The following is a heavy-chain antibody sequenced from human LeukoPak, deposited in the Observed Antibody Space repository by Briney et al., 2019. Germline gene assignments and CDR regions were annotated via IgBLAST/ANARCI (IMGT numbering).Heavy chain of an antibody. Sequence: GGSLRLSCAASGFTFSSYWMSWVRQAPGKGLEWVANIKQDGSEKYYMDSVKGRFTISRDNAKNSLYLQMNSLRAEDTAVYYCARDKGGFSYGYDYWGEGTLVTVS. V-gene: IGHV3-7*01. CDR1: GFTFSSYW. CDR3: ARDKGGFSYGYDY. J-gene: IGHJ4*02. CDR2: IKQDGSEK. D-gene: IGHD5-18*01.